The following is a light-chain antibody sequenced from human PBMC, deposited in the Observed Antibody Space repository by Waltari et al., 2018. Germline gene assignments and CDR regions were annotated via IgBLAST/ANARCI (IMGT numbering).Light chain of an antibody. Sequence: DIQMTQSPSTLSTSVGDRVTITCRASQSVNRWLAWYQQKPGKAPELLIYEASSLESGVPSRFSGSGSGKEFTLTISSLQPDDFGTYYCQQYVNYWTFGQGTKVEIK. J-gene: IGKJ1*01. CDR2: EAS. V-gene: IGKV1-5*03. CDR3: QQYVNYWT. CDR1: QSVNRW.